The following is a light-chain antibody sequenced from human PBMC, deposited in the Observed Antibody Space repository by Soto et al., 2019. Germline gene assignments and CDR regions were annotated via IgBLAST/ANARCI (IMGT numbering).Light chain of an antibody. CDR3: CSYAGTRTLI. CDR1: SGDVGTYNV. J-gene: IGLJ2*01. CDR2: DDT. V-gene: IGLV2-23*01. Sequence: QSVLTQTASLSGSPGQSITISYTGTSGDVGTYNVVSWYQHHPGKAPKLIIYDDTKRPSGVSNHFSGSKSGKTASLIISGLQADDEAAYYCCSYAGTRTLIFGGGTKLTVL.